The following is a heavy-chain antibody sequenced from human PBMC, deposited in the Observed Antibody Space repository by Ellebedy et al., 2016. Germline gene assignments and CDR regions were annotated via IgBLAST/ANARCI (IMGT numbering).Heavy chain of an antibody. Sequence: ASVKVSCXASGYTFTSYDINWVRQATGQGLEWMGWMNPNSGNTGYAQKFQGRVTMTRNTPISTAYMELSSLRSEDTAVYYCARGKVVTNLFDYWGQGTLVTVSS. D-gene: IGHD4-23*01. J-gene: IGHJ4*02. V-gene: IGHV1-8*01. CDR3: ARGKVVTNLFDY. CDR2: MNPNSGNT. CDR1: GYTFTSYD.